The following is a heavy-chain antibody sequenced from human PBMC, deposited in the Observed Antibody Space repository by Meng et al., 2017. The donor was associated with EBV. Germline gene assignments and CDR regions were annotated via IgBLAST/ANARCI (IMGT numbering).Heavy chain of an antibody. CDR3: ARDCFSSGWCPYFQR. D-gene: IGHD6-13*01. V-gene: IGHV4-34*01. J-gene: IGHJ1*01. Sequence: QVQLQQWGAGLLKPSXTLSPTCAVYGGSFSGYYWSWIRQPPGKGLEWIGEINHSGSTNYNPSLKSRVTISVDTSKNQFSLKLSSVTAADTAVYYCARDCFSSGWCPYFQRWGQGTLVNVSS. CDR1: GGSFSGYY. CDR2: INHSGST.